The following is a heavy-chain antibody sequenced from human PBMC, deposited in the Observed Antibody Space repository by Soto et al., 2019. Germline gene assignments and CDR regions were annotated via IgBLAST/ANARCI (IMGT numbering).Heavy chain of an antibody. D-gene: IGHD6-13*01. CDR2: IWYDGSNK. J-gene: IGHJ4*02. CDR3: ARAAAAGNYFDY. CDR1: GFTFSSYG. V-gene: IGHV3-33*01. Sequence: QVQLVESGGGVVQPGRSLRLSYAASGFTFSSYGMHWVRQAPGKGLEWVAVIWYDGSNKYYADSVKGRFTISRDNSKNTLHLQMNSLRAEDTAVYYCARAAAAGNYFDYWGQGTLVTVSS.